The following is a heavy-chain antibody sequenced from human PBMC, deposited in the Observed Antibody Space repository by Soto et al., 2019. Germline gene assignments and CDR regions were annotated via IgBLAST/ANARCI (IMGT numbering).Heavy chain of an antibody. CDR3: ARPGRRAYDYVWGGYRLIWFDP. Sequence: SETLSLTCAVYGGSFSGYYWSWIRQPPGKGLEWIGEINHSGSTNYNPSLKSRVTISVDTSKNQFSLKLSSVTAADTAVYYCARPGRRAYDYVWGGYRLIWFDPWGQGTLVTVSS. J-gene: IGHJ5*02. CDR1: GGSFSGYY. D-gene: IGHD3-16*02. V-gene: IGHV4-34*01. CDR2: INHSGST.